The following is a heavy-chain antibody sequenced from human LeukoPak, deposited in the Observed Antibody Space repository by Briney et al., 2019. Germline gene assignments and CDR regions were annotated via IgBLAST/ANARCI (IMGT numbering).Heavy chain of an antibody. Sequence: SVKVSCKASGGTFSSYAISWVRQAPGQGLEWMGGIIPIFGTANYAQKFQGRVTITADESTSTAYMELSSLRSEDTAVYYCATDQSTLARGQGGVYEFDVWGQGTLVTVS. D-gene: IGHD3-10*01. CDR1: GGTFSSYA. CDR3: ATDQSTLARGQGGVYEFDV. CDR2: IIPIFGTA. V-gene: IGHV1-69*13. J-gene: IGHJ3*01.